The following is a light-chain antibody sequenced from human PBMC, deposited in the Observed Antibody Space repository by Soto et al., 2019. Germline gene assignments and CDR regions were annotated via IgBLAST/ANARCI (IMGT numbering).Light chain of an antibody. V-gene: IGKV3-11*01. Sequence: EIVLTQSPATLSLSPGERATLSCRASQSVSSYLAWYQQKPGQAPRLLIYDASNRATGIPARFSGSGSGTDFTLTISSREPEDFAVYSCQQRSNWPPITFGQGTRLEIK. CDR1: QSVSSY. CDR2: DAS. CDR3: QQRSNWPPIT. J-gene: IGKJ5*01.